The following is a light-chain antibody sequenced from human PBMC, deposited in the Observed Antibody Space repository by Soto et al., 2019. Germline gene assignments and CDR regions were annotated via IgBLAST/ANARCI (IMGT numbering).Light chain of an antibody. Sequence: AIQLTQSPSSLSASVGDRVTITCRASQGISSALAWYQQKPGKAPKLLIYADSSLESGVPSRFSGSGSGTDFALTISRLQPEDFATYSCEQVHSYPLTFGQGTRLEIK. J-gene: IGKJ5*01. CDR3: EQVHSYPLT. CDR1: QGISSA. CDR2: ADS. V-gene: IGKV1-13*02.